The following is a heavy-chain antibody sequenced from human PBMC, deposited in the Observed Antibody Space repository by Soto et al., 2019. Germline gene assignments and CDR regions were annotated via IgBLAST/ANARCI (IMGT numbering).Heavy chain of an antibody. D-gene: IGHD2-2*01. CDR3: ARDPLTRYCSGPSCYLGYAFDI. J-gene: IGHJ3*02. CDR2: ISAYNGNT. Sequence: QVPLVQSGAEVKKPGASVKVSCKASGYTFTSFGISWVRQAPRPGLEWMGWISAYNGNTKYAQKFQGRVTITTDTSTSTAFMELRSLRSDDTAVYYCARDPLTRYCSGPSCYLGYAFDIWGQGTMVTVS. V-gene: IGHV1-18*01. CDR1: GYTFTSFG.